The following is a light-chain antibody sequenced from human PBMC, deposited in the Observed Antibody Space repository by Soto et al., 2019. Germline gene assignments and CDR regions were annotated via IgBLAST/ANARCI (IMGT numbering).Light chain of an antibody. J-gene: IGLJ1*01. CDR1: SXNIGSNT. CDR2: SNN. Sequence: QSVLTQPPSASGTPGQRVTISCSGSSXNIGSNTVNWYQQLPGTAPKLLIYSNNQRPSGVPDRFSGSKSGTSASLAISGLQSEDEADYYCAAWDDSLNGLLVFGTGTKVTVL. CDR3: AAWDDSLNGLLV. V-gene: IGLV1-44*01.